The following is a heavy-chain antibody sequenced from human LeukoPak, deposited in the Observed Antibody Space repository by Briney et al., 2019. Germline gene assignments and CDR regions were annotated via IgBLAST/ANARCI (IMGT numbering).Heavy chain of an antibody. CDR3: ARDLTGPDY. J-gene: IGHJ4*02. CDR1: GFTFSSYG. Sequence: PGRSLRLSCAASGFTFSSYGMHWVRQAPGKGLEWVAVISYDGTNKYYADSVKGRFTISRDNAKNTLYLQMSSLRAEDTAVYYCARDLTGPDYWGQGTLVTVSS. D-gene: IGHD4-11*01. V-gene: IGHV3-30*03. CDR2: ISYDGTNK.